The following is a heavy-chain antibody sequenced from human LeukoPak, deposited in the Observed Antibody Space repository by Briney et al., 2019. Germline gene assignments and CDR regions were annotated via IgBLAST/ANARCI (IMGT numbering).Heavy chain of an antibody. CDR3: ARTADGILEWSPHFDY. CDR1: GYTFTSYG. Sequence: GASVKVSCKTSGYTFTSYGISWVRQAPGQGLEWMGWISGNNGNTNYAQKLQGRVTMTTDTSTSTAYMELRSLRSDDTAVYYCARTADGILEWSPHFDYWGQGTLVTVSS. V-gene: IGHV1-18*04. CDR2: ISGNNGNT. D-gene: IGHD3-3*01. J-gene: IGHJ4*02.